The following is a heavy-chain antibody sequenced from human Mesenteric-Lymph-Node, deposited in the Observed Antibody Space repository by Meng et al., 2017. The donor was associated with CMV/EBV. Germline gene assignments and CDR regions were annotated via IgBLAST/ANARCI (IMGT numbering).Heavy chain of an antibody. D-gene: IGHD3-22*01. J-gene: IGHJ6*02. CDR2: VSFDGTNK. CDR1: GFTFNRFA. CDR3: AKDLTAITLILVSSRPTYGIDV. V-gene: IGHV3-30*14. Sequence: GESLKISCVASGFTFNRFAIHWVRQAPGKGLEWVAIVSFDGTNKFYADSVKGRFIISRDNSENTVSLQMNSLRAEDTAVYYCAKDLTAITLILVSSRPTYGIDVWGQGTTVTVSS.